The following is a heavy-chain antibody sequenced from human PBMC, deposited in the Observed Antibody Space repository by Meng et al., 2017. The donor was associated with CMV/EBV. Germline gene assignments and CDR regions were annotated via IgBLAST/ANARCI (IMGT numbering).Heavy chain of an antibody. CDR3: ARVSDYGDYADVFDY. D-gene: IGHD4-17*01. J-gene: IGHJ4*02. CDR1: GFTFSSYW. V-gene: IGHV3-7*01. Sequence: GESLKISCAASGFTFSSYWMSWVRQAPGKGLEWVANIKQDGSEKYYVDSVKGRFTISRDNAKNSLYLQMNSLRAEDTAVYYCARVSDYGDYADVFDYWGQGTLVIVSS. CDR2: IKQDGSEK.